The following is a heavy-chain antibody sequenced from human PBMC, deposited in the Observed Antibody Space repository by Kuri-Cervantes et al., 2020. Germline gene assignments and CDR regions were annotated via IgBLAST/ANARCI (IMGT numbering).Heavy chain of an antibody. CDR2: ISYDGSNK. V-gene: IGHV3-30*03. D-gene: IGHD6-13*01. CDR1: GSTFDDYG. J-gene: IGHJ6*02. CDR3: ARDGDSSSWYYYYGMDV. Sequence: GESLKISCAASGSTFDDYGMSWVRQAPGKGLEWVAVISYDGSNKYYADSVKGRFTISRDNSKNTLYLQMNSLRAEDTAVYYCARDGDSSSWYYYYGMDVWGQGTTVTVSS.